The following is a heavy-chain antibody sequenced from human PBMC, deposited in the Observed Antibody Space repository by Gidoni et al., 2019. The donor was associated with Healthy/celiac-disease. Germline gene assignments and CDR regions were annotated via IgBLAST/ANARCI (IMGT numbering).Heavy chain of an antibody. CDR3: ARADRGAPFDY. V-gene: IGHV3-11*01. CDR2: ISSSGSTK. Sequence: YISSSGSTKYYADSVKGRFTISRDNAKNSLYLQMNSLRAEDTAVYYCARADRGAPFDYWGQGTLVTVSS. J-gene: IGHJ4*02. D-gene: IGHD3-10*01.